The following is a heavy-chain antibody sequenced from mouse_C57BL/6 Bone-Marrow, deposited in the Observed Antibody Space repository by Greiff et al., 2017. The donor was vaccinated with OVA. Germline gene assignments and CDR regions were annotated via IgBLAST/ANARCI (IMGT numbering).Heavy chain of an antibody. Sequence: QVQLQQPGAELVRPGSSVKLSCKASGYTFTSYWMDWVQQRPGQGLEWIGNIYPSDSETHYNQKFKDKATLTVDKSSSTAYMQLSSLTSEDSAGYYCARGDYYGSSYMYCCDYWGQGTTLTVSS. CDR1: GYTFTSYW. CDR2: IYPSDSET. D-gene: IGHD1-1*01. V-gene: IGHV1-61*01. J-gene: IGHJ2*01. CDR3: ARGDYYGSSYMYCCDY.